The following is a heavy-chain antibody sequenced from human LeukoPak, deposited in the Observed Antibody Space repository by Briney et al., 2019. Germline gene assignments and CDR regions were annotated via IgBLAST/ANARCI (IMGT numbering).Heavy chain of an antibody. D-gene: IGHD3-22*01. V-gene: IGHV3-23*01. CDR1: GFTFGSYG. CDR3: AIMHGYYDGSGYWVQ. CDR2: ISPSGDRT. Sequence: GGSLRLSCAASGFTFGSYGMSWVRQAPGKGLEWVSFISPSGDRTSNADSVESRFTISRDNPRDTLYLQMNSLRDEDTAGYYCAIMHGYYDGSGYWVQWGQGTLVTVSS. J-gene: IGHJ4*02.